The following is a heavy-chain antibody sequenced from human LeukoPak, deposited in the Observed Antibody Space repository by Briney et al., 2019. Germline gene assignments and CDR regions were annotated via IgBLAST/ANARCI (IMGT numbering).Heavy chain of an antibody. D-gene: IGHD6-6*01. J-gene: IGHJ4*02. V-gene: IGHV1-8*03. CDR3: ARGFRYSSSHYFDY. CDR2: MNPNSGNT. CDR1: GVTFSSYA. Sequence: ASVKVSCKASGVTFSSYAIIWVRQAPGQGLEWMGWMNPNSGNTGYAQKFQGRVTITRNTSISTAYMELSSLRSEDTAVYYCARGFRYSSSHYFDYWGQGTLVTVSS.